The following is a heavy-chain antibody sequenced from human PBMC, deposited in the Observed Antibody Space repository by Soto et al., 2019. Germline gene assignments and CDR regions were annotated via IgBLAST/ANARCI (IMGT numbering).Heavy chain of an antibody. D-gene: IGHD2-15*01. CDR1: GYTFTSYD. Sequence: GASVKVSCKASGYTFTSYDINWVRQATGQGLEWMGWMNPNSGNTGYAQKFQGRVTMTRNTSISTAYMELSSLRSEDTAVYYCARRRVMVAATTNWFDPWGQGTLATVSS. CDR3: ARRRVMVAATTNWFDP. CDR2: MNPNSGNT. V-gene: IGHV1-8*01. J-gene: IGHJ5*02.